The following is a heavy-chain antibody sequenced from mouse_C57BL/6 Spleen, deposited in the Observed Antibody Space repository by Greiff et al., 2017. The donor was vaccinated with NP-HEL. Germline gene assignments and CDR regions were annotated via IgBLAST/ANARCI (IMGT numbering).Heavy chain of an antibody. Sequence: EVQRVESAGGLVQPGSSMKLSCTASGFTFSDYYMAWVRQVPEKGLEWVANINYDGSSTYYLDSLKSRFIISRDNAKNILYLQMSTLKSEDKATYYCARIRGFYFDYWGQGTTLTVSS. CDR3: ARIRGFYFDY. J-gene: IGHJ2*01. V-gene: IGHV5-16*01. CDR1: GFTFSDYY. CDR2: INYDGSST.